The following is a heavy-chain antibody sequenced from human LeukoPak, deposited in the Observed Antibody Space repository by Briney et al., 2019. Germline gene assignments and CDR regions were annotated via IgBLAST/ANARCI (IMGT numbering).Heavy chain of an antibody. D-gene: IGHD3-9*01. CDR3: ARGHLPHVVLRYFDWSY. Sequence: ASVKVSCKASGYTFTSYDINWVRQATGQGLEWMGWMNPNSGNTGYAQKFQGRVTMTRNTSMSTAYMELSSLRSEDTAVYYCARGHLPHVVLRYFDWSYWGQGTLVTVSS. V-gene: IGHV1-8*01. J-gene: IGHJ4*02. CDR1: GYTFTSYD. CDR2: MNPNSGNT.